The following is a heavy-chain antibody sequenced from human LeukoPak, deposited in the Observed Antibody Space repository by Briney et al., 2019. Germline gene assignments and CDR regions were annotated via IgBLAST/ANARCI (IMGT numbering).Heavy chain of an antibody. Sequence: GGSLRLSCAASGVTFSIYWMSWVRQAPGKGLEWVASIKQDGSVKHFLDSVKGRFTISRDNAKNSLYLQMNSLRAEDTAVYYCARWDAYCSGGTCYFGGFAFDIWGQGTLVTVSS. CDR3: ARWDAYCSGGTCYFGGFAFDI. D-gene: IGHD2-15*01. CDR2: IKQDGSVK. V-gene: IGHV3-7*01. J-gene: IGHJ4*02. CDR1: GVTFSIYW.